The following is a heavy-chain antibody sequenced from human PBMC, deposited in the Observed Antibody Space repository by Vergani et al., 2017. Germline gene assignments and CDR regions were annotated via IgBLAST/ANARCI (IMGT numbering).Heavy chain of an antibody. J-gene: IGHJ6*03. CDR3: ARVYSYGPYYYYMDV. CDR2: IYYSGST. Sequence: QVQLQESGPGLVKPSETLSLTCTVSGGSISSYYWSWIRQPPGKGLEWIGYIYYSGSTNYNPSLKSRVTISVDTSKNQFSLKLSSVTAADTAVYYFARVYSYGPYYYYMDVWGKGTTVTVSS. V-gene: IGHV4-59*01. CDR1: GGSISSYY. D-gene: IGHD5-18*01.